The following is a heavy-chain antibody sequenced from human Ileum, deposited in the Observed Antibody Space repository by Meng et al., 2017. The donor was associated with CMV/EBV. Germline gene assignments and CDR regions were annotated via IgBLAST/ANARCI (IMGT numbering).Heavy chain of an antibody. J-gene: IGHJ3*02. D-gene: IGHD2-2*01. CDR1: GLTLSSYA. CDR3: ARGRSTSSYEAFDM. CDR2: TQYDGSKK. Sequence: GESLKISCVASGLTLSSYAMYWVRQAPGKGLKWVAYTQYDGSKKYYADSVKGRITVSRDNSKNTPYLQMSSLRAEDTAVYYCARGRSTSSYEAFDMWGQGTMVTVSS. V-gene: IGHV3-30*02.